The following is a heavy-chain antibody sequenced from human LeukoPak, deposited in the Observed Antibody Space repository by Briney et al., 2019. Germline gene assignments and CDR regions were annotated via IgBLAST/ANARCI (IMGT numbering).Heavy chain of an antibody. V-gene: IGHV2-5*01. CDR3: AHRGYCSSTSCHGRSRGWFDP. CDR2: IYWNDDK. Sequence: SGPTLVNPTQTLTLTCTFSGFSLSTSGVGVGWIRQPPGKALEWLALIYWNDDKRYSPSLKSRLTITKDTSENQVVLTKTNMDPVDTATYYCAHRGYCSSTSCHGRSRGWFDPWGQGTLVTVSS. D-gene: IGHD2-2*01. CDR1: GFSLSTSGVG. J-gene: IGHJ5*02.